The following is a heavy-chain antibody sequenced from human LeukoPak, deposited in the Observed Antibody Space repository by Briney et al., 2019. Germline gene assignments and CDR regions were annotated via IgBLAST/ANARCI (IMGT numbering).Heavy chain of an antibody. CDR3: ARRLAMTGRYYFDY. CDR2: IYYSGST. CDR1: GGSISSYY. Sequence: SETLSLTCTVSGGSISSYYWSWIRQPPGKGLEWIGYIYYSGSTNYNPSLKSRVTISVDTSRNQFSLKLNSVTAADTAVYYCARRLAMTGRYYFDYWGQGALVTVSS. J-gene: IGHJ4*02. V-gene: IGHV4-59*08. D-gene: IGHD6-19*01.